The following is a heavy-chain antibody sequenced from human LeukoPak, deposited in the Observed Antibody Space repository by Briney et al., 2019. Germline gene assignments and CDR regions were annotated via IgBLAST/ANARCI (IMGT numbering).Heavy chain of an antibody. CDR2: IGNTGRTI. Sequence: PGGSLRLSRAASGFTFSSYEMNWVRQAPGRGLEWVSYIGNTGRTIYYADSVQGRFTISGDNAKNSLYLQMNSLRAEDTAIYYCVRGDRYFFDFWGQGTLVAVSS. CDR1: GFTFSSYE. D-gene: IGHD1-14*01. J-gene: IGHJ4*02. CDR3: VRGDRYFFDF. V-gene: IGHV3-48*03.